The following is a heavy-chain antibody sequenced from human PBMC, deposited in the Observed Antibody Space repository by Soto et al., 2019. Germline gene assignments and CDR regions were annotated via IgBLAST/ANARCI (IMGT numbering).Heavy chain of an antibody. V-gene: IGHV5-51*01. CDR1: GYSFTSYW. J-gene: IGHJ3*02. Sequence: GESLKISCKASGYSFTSYWIGCMRQMPGKRLEWMGIIYPGDSDTRYSPSFQVQVTISPDKSISTAYLQWSSLKASDTAMYYCARQFDFWICYYPDAFDIWGHGTMVTVSS. CDR3: ARQFDFWICYYPDAFDI. CDR2: IYPGDSDT. D-gene: IGHD3-3*01.